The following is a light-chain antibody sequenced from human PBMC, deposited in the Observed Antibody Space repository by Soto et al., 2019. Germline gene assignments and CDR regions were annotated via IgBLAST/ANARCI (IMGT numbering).Light chain of an antibody. CDR2: AAS. V-gene: IGKV1-39*01. J-gene: IGKJ1*01. CDR1: QDIGND. Sequence: IQMTQSPSSLSASVRDIVTITCRASQDIGNDLGWYQQKPGKAPKLLIYAASSLQSGVPSRFSGSGSGTDFTLTISSLQPEDFATYYCQQSYSTPTFGQGTKVDNK. CDR3: QQSYSTPT.